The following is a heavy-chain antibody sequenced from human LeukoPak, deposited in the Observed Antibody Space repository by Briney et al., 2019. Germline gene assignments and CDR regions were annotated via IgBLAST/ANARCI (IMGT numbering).Heavy chain of an antibody. J-gene: IGHJ5*02. CDR3: ARAEAYSGYGDR. D-gene: IGHD5-12*01. Sequence: GGSLRLSCAASGFTFSSYGMHWVRQAPGKGLEWVAVIWYDGSNKYYADSVKGRFTISRDNSKNTLYLQMNSLRAEDTAVYYCARAEAYSGYGDRWGQGTLVTVSS. CDR2: IWYDGSNK. V-gene: IGHV3-33*01. CDR1: GFTFSSYG.